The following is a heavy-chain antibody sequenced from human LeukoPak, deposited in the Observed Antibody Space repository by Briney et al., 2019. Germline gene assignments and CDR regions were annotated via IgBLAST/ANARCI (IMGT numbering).Heavy chain of an antibody. Sequence: SGTLSLTCDVSGGSIMTTNWWSWVRQPPNKGLEWIGEVHLNGATNYNPSLESRVTMSIDASKNHLSLELTSVTAADTAMYYCTRESGAFSPFGFWGQGTLVTASS. CDR3: TRESGAFSPFGF. D-gene: IGHD1-26*01. V-gene: IGHV4-4*02. CDR1: GGSIMTTNW. CDR2: VHLNGAT. J-gene: IGHJ4*02.